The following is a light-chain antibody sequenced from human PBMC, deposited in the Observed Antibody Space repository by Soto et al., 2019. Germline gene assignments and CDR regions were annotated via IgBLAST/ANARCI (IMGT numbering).Light chain of an antibody. J-gene: IGKJ4*01. Sequence: EIVMTQYPVTVSVSPGDRATLSCRASQSVNSNLAWYQQKPGQTPKLLIYVASTRATGIPARFSGSGSGTEFTLTISSLQSVDFAVYYCQQYNVWPLTFGGGTKVEFK. CDR1: QSVNSN. CDR3: QQYNVWPLT. V-gene: IGKV3-15*01. CDR2: VAS.